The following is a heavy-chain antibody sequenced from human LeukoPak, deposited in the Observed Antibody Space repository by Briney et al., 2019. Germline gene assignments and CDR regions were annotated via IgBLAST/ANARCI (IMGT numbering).Heavy chain of an antibody. CDR3: ARESTTVAGTFDY. CDR2: INNSGRT. Sequence: SETLSLTCVLYGGSFTVYYWSWIRQPPGKGLEWIGEINNSGRTNYNPSLKSRVTISVDTSKNQFSLKLSSVTAAETAMYYCARESTTVAGTFDYWGQGTLVTVS. D-gene: IGHD6-19*01. CDR1: GGSFTVYY. V-gene: IGHV4-34*01. J-gene: IGHJ4*02.